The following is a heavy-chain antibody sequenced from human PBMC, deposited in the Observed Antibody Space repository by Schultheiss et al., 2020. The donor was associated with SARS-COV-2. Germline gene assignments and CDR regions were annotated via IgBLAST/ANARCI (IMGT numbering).Heavy chain of an antibody. J-gene: IGHJ4*02. Sequence: GESLKISCAASGFTFSSYAMHWVRQAPGKGLEWVAVISYDGSNKYYADSVKGRFTISRDNSKNTLYLQMNSLRVEDTAVYYCAQAGGSGSQLEVYWGQGTLVTVSS. CDR1: GFTFSSYA. CDR3: AQAGGSGSQLEVY. D-gene: IGHD3-10*01. V-gene: IGHV3-30*07. CDR2: ISYDGSNK.